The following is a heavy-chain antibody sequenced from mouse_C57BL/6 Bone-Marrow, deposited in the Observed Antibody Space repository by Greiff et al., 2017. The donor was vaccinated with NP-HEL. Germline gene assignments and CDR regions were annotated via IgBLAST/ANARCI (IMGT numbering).Heavy chain of an antibody. CDR2: ISSGSSTI. Sequence: EVHLVESGGGLVKPGGSLKLSCAASGFTFSDYGMHWVRQAPEKGLEWVAYISSGSSTIYYADTVKGRFTISRDNAKNTLFLQMTRLRSEDTAMYYCAKGPYYYGSSYGYFDVWGTGTTVTVSS. CDR1: GFTFSDYG. CDR3: AKGPYYYGSSYGYFDV. D-gene: IGHD1-1*01. J-gene: IGHJ1*03. V-gene: IGHV5-17*01.